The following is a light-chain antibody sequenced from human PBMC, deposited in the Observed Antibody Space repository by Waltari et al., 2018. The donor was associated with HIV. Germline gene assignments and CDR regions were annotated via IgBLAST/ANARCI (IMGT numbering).Light chain of an antibody. CDR1: TLGDKY. J-gene: IGLJ2*01. CDR3: QAWDSSAGV. V-gene: IGLV3-1*01. Sequence: SYELTQPPSVSVYPGQTASITCSGATLGDKYACWYQQKPGQSPVLVIYQDSKRPSGIPERFSGSNSGNTATLTISGTQAMDEADYYCQAWDSSAGVFGGGTKLTVL. CDR2: QDS.